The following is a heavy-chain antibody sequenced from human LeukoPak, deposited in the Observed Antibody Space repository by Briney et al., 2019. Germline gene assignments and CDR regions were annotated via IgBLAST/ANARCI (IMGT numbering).Heavy chain of an antibody. J-gene: IGHJ4*02. CDR2: IILIFGTA. D-gene: IGHD5-18*01. Sequence: SVNVSCKASGGTFSSYAISWVRQAPGQGLEWMGRIILIFGTANYAQKFQGRVKITTDESTSTAYMELSSLRSEDTAVYYCAVWLMDTAMVKDFDYWGQGTLVTVSS. CDR3: AVWLMDTAMVKDFDY. V-gene: IGHV1-69*05. CDR1: GGTFSSYA.